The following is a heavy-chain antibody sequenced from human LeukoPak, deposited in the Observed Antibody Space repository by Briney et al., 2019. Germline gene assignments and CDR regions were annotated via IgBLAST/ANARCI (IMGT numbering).Heavy chain of an antibody. Sequence: PGGSLRLSCAASGISFNNYRMHWVRQAPGKGLVWVSRVNSDGSSTVYADSVKGRFTISRDNARTTVYLQMSSLRLDDTATYYCATGLGHYYDYWGQGSLVTVSS. CDR3: ATGLGHYYDY. CDR1: GISFNNYR. V-gene: IGHV3-74*01. J-gene: IGHJ4*02. D-gene: IGHD3-22*01. CDR2: VNSDGSST.